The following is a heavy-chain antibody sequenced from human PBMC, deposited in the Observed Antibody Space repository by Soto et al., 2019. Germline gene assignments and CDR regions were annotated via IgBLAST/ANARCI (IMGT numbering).Heavy chain of an antibody. D-gene: IGHD2-15*01. J-gene: IGHJ4*02. CDR1: VFTVTSYA. CDR3: AKDLSLNGGNTDGYFDY. CDR2: ISGGGETT. V-gene: IGHV3-23*01. Sequence: PWGSRRLSCPSSVFTVTSYAMRWFRQAPGTWRACVSVISGGGETTDYAYSVKGRFTVSRDNSKNTLYLQMSSLRAEDTALYFCAKDLSLNGGNTDGYFDYWGQGTRVTVSS.